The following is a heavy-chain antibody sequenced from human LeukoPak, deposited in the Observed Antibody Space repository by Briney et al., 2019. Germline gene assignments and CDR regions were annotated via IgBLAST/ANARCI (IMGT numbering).Heavy chain of an antibody. V-gene: IGHV3-30-3*01. D-gene: IGHD3-22*01. CDR3: ASEYYYDSSGYYPGGY. CDR1: GFTFSSYA. Sequence: PGRSLRLSCAASGFTFSSYAMHWVRQAPGKGLEWVAVISYDGSNKYYADSVKGRFTISRDNSKNTLYLQMNSLRAEDTAVYYCASEYYYDSSGYYPGGYWGQGTLVTVSS. CDR2: ISYDGSNK. J-gene: IGHJ4*02.